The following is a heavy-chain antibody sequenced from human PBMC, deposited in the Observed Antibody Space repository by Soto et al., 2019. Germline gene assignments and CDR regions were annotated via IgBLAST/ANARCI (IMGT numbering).Heavy chain of an antibody. CDR1: GGSISSGGYY. CDR2: IYYSGIA. D-gene: IGHD3-9*01. J-gene: IGHJ4*02. V-gene: IGHV4-30-4*01. Sequence: PSETLSLTCTVSGGSISSGGYYWSWIRQPPGKGLEWIGYIYYSGIAYYNPSLKSRVTISVDTSKSQFSLKLSSVTAADTAVYFCARLEGLATISYYFDFWGPGALVTVSS. CDR3: ARLEGLATISYYFDF.